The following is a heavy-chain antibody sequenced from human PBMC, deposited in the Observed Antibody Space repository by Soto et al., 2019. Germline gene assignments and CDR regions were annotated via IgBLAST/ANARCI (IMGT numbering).Heavy chain of an antibody. CDR2: ISYDGSNK. D-gene: IGHD3-10*01. CDR3: SRVNRLWGLDY. V-gene: IGHV3-30-3*01. Sequence: QVQLVESGGGVVQPGRSLRLSCAASGFTFSSYAMHWVRQAPGKGLEWVAVISYDGSNKYYADSVKGRFTISRDNSKNTLYLQMNILRAENTAVYYCSRVNRLWGLDYWGQGTLVTVSS. J-gene: IGHJ4*02. CDR1: GFTFSSYA.